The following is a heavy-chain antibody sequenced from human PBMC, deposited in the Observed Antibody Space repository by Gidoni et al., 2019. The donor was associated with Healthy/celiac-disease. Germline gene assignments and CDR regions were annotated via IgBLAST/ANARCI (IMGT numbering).Heavy chain of an antibody. CDR2: IKSKTDGGTT. D-gene: IGHD6-13*01. CDR3: TTERGYSSSWYIGAFDI. V-gene: IGHV3-15*01. J-gene: IGHJ3*02. Sequence: EVQLVASGGGLVKPGGSLRLSCAASGFTFSNAWMSWVRQAPGKWLEWVGRIKSKTDGGTTDYAAPVKGRFTISIDDSKNTLYLQMNSLKTEDTAVYYCTTERGYSSSWYIGAFDIWGQGTMVTVSS. CDR1: GFTFSNAW.